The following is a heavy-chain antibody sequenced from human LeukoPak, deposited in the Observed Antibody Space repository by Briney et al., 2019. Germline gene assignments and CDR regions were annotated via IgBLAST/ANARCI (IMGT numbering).Heavy chain of an antibody. CDR2: INPNSGGT. CDR1: GYTFTVYY. J-gene: IGHJ4*02. D-gene: IGHD2-2*01. V-gene: IGHV1-2*02. CDR3: ASGAAAHYYFDY. Sequence: GASVNVSFTASGYTFTVYYMHWVRQAPGQGREGMGWINPNSGGTNYAQKFQGRVTMTRDTSISTAYMELSRLRSDDTAVYYCASGAAAHYYFDYWGQGTLVTASS.